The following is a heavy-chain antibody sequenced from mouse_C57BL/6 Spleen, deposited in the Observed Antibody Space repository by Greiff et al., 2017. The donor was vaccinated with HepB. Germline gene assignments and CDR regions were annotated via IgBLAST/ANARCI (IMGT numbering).Heavy chain of an antibody. J-gene: IGHJ4*01. CDR3: ARPIYYYGSSYEGAMDY. D-gene: IGHD1-1*01. CDR1: GYTFTSYW. V-gene: IGHV1-64*01. Sequence: VQLQQPGAELVKPGASVKLSCKASGYTFTSYWMHWVKQRPGQGLEWIGMIHPNSGSTNYNEKFKSKATLTVDKSTSPAYMSLSSLTTEDSAVYYCARPIYYYGSSYEGAMDYWGQGTSVTVSS. CDR2: IHPNSGST.